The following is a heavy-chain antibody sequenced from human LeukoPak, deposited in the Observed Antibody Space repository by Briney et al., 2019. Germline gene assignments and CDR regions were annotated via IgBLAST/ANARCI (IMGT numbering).Heavy chain of an antibody. CDR2: IRYDGSNK. D-gene: IGHD6-13*01. CDR1: GFTFSGYG. Sequence: PGGSLRLSCAASGFTFSGYGMHWVRQAPGKGLEWVAFIRYDGSNKYYADSVKGRFTISRDNSKNTLYLQMNSLRADDTAVYYCSKHGVYSNNWGAFDMWGQGTMVSVSS. J-gene: IGHJ3*02. V-gene: IGHV3-30*02. CDR3: SKHGVYSNNWGAFDM.